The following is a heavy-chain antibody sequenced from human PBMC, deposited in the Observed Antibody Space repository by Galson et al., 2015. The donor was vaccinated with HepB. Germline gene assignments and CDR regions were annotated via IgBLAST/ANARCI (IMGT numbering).Heavy chain of an antibody. V-gene: IGHV3-7*03. CDR1: GFTFSSYW. J-gene: IGHJ4*02. D-gene: IGHD6-19*01. Sequence: SLRLSCAASGFTFSSYWMTWVRPAPGKGLEWVANIKQDGSEKYYVDSVKGRFTISRDNAKNSLYLQMNSLRTEDTAVYFCARDSRYSSVWSPRPLDYWGQGTLVTVSS. CDR2: IKQDGSEK. CDR3: ARDSRYSSVWSPRPLDY.